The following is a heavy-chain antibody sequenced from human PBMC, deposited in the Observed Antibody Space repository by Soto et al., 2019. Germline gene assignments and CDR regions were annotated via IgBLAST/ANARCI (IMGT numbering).Heavy chain of an antibody. V-gene: IGHV1-18*01. CDR1: CYTYTSYG. D-gene: IGHD4-17*01. CDR3: ARDPVDNYGDYAEYFQH. Sequence: ASVQVSCKPSCYTYTSYGISWVRKAPGQGLEWMGWISAYNGNTNYAQKLQGRVTMTTDTSTSTAYMELRSLRSDDTAVYYCARDPVDNYGDYAEYFQHWGQGTLVTVSS. CDR2: ISAYNGNT. J-gene: IGHJ1*01.